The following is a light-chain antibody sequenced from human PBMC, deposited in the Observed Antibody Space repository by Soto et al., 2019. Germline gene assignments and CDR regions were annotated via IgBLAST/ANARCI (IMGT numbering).Light chain of an antibody. J-gene: IGLJ1*01. CDR2: AVS. CDR1: SSDVGLYDY. CDR3: SSYTSDSSYV. Sequence: HSALTQPASVSGSPGQSITISCTGTSSDVGLYDYVSWYQQHPGKAPQLMIYAVSNRPSGVSNRLSASKSGNTASLFISGLQAEDEADYYCSSYTSDSSYVFGSGTKVT. V-gene: IGLV2-14*01.